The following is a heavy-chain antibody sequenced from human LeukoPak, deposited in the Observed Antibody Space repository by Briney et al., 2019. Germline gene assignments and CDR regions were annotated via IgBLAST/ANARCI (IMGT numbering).Heavy chain of an antibody. J-gene: IGHJ4*02. D-gene: IGHD6-13*01. Sequence: GASVKVSCKASGGTFSSYAISWVRQAPGQGLEWMGRIIPILGIANYAQKFQGRVTITADKSTSTAYMELSSLRSEDTAVYYCARDAPTSSSWYYWGQGTLVTVSS. V-gene: IGHV1-69*04. CDR3: ARDAPTSSSWYY. CDR2: IIPILGIA. CDR1: GGTFSSYA.